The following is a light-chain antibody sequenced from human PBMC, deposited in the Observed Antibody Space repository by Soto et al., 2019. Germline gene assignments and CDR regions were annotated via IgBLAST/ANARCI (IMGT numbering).Light chain of an antibody. Sequence: DIQMTQSPSSLSASVGDRVTITCRASQGISNNLAWFQQKPGKAPKALIYAASSLQSGVPSRLSGSRSGTDFTMTVNTPPPADSALYSCEQADTYPISFAGGTKVEV. CDR3: EQADTYPIS. CDR1: QGISNN. J-gene: IGKJ4*01. CDR2: AAS. V-gene: IGKV1-16*01.